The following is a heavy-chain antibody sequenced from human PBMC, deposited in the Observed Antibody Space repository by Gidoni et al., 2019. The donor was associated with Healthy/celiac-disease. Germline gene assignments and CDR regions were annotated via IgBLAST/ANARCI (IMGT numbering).Heavy chain of an antibody. Sequence: EVQLVQSGAEVKKPGEPLKISCKGSGYRFTRYWIGWVRQLPGKGLEWMGIIYPGDPDTRYSPSFQGQVTISADKSISTAYLQWSSLKASDTAMYYCARRGYCSGGSCSYYYYGMDVWGQGTTVTVSS. CDR1: GYRFTRYW. J-gene: IGHJ6*02. V-gene: IGHV5-51*01. CDR2: IYPGDPDT. CDR3: ARRGYCSGGSCSYYYYGMDV. D-gene: IGHD2-15*01.